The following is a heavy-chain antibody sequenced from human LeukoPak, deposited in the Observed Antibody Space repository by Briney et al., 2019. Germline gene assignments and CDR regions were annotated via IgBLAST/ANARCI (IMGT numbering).Heavy chain of an antibody. D-gene: IGHD3-9*01. V-gene: IGHV1-3*01. Sequence: ASVKVSCKASGYTFTNYEINWVRQAPGQGLEWMGWINAGNGNTKYSQKFQDRVTITRDTSASTTYMELSSLRSEDTAVYYCARDFTIFRLTYYFGYWGQGTLVTVSS. J-gene: IGHJ4*02. CDR2: INAGNGNT. CDR3: ARDFTIFRLTYYFGY. CDR1: GYTFTNYE.